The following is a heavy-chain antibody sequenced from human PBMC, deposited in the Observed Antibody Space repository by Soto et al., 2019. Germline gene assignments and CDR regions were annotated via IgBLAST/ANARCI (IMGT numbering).Heavy chain of an antibody. CDR3: ARGSRVLLWFGELTGFDY. J-gene: IGHJ4*02. V-gene: IGHV1-69*13. D-gene: IGHD3-10*01. CDR2: IIPIFGTA. Sequence: ASVKVSCKASGGTFSSYAISWVRQAPGQGLEWMGGIIPIFGTANYAQKLQGRVTITADESTSTAYIELSSLRSEDTAVYYCARGSRVLLWFGELTGFDYWGQGTLVTVSS. CDR1: GGTFSSYA.